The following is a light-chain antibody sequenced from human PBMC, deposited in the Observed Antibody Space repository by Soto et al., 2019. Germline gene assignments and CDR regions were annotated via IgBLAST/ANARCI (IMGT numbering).Light chain of an antibody. V-gene: IGKV2-28*01. CDR1: QSLLHSNGYNY. CDR3: MQALQTPLT. CDR2: LGS. Sequence: DIVMTQSPLSLPVTPGEPASISCRSSQSLLHSNGYNYLDWYLQKPGQSPQLLIYLGSNRASGAPDRFSGSGSGTDLTLKISRVEAEDVGVYYCMQALQTPLTFGPGTKVDIK. J-gene: IGKJ3*01.